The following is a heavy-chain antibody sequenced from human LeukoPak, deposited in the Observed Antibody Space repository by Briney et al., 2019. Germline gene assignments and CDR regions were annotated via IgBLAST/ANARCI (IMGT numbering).Heavy chain of an antibody. V-gene: IGHV3-30*18. CDR3: AKTIVVVVATDAFDI. J-gene: IGHJ3*02. CDR2: ISYDGSNK. CDR1: GFTFSTYS. D-gene: IGHD2-15*01. Sequence: QSGGSLRLSCAASGFTFSTYSMNWVRQAPGKGLEWVAVISYDGSNKYYADSVKGRFTISRDNSKNTLYLQMNSLRAEDTAVYYCAKTIVVVVATDAFDIWGQGTMVTVSS.